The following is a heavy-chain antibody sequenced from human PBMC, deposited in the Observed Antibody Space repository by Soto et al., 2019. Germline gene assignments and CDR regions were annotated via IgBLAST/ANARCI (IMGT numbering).Heavy chain of an antibody. CDR2: IYSGGST. CDR3: PRGRLSSGWSWYFDY. CDR1: GFTVSSNY. Sequence: GGSLSLSCSASGFTVSSNYMSWVRQAPGKGLEWVSVIYSGGSTYYADSVKGRFTISRDNSKNTLYLQMNSLRAEDTAVYYCPRGRLSSGWSWYFDYWGQGTLVTVSS. J-gene: IGHJ4*02. V-gene: IGHV3-66*01. D-gene: IGHD6-19*01.